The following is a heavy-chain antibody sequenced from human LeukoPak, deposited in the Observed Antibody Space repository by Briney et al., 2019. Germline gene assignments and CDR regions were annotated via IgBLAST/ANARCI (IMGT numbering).Heavy chain of an antibody. J-gene: IGHJ4*02. CDR3: VSFYETY. CDR1: GIYW. Sequence: HTGGSLRLSCAASGIYWMHWVRQAPGKGLVWVSHINSDGSWTSYADSVKGRFTISKDNAKNTVYLQMNNLRAEDTAVYYCVSFYETYWGRGTLVTVSS. CDR2: INSDGSWT. V-gene: IGHV3-74*01. D-gene: IGHD2/OR15-2a*01.